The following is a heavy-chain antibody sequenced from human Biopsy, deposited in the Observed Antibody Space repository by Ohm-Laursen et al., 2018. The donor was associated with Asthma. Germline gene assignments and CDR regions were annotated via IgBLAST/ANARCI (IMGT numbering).Heavy chain of an antibody. CDR3: ARGPEYVRSSGALDY. CDR2: LIPVFGTP. CDR1: GDSFSNYA. D-gene: IGHD2-2*01. Sequence: EASVKVSCKASGDSFSNYAISWVRQAPGQGLEWMGGLIPVFGTPDHAQMFEGRVTITADESTSTAYMELSSLSSEDTALYYCARGPEYVRSSGALDYWGQGTLVTVSS. J-gene: IGHJ4*01. V-gene: IGHV1-69*13.